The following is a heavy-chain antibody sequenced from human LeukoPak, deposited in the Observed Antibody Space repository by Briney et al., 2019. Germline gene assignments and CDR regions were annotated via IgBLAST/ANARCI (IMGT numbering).Heavy chain of an antibody. Sequence: PSETLSLTCAVSGYSISSGYYWGWIRQPPGKGLEWIGSIYHSGSTYYNPSLKSRVTISVDTSKNQFSLKLSSVTAADTAVYYCARHPSSSSSPYYYYMDVWGKGTTVTVSS. CDR1: GYSISSGYY. CDR2: IYHSGST. J-gene: IGHJ6*03. V-gene: IGHV4-38-2*01. D-gene: IGHD6-6*01. CDR3: ARHPSSSSSPYYYYMDV.